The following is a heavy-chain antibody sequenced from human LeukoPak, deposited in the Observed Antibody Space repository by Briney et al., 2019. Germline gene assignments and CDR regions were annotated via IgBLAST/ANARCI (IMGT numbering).Heavy chain of an antibody. J-gene: IGHJ6*04. Sequence: SETLSLTCTVSAGSVSSGSYYWSCTRQPPGKGLEWIGYIYYSGSTNYNPSLKSRVHISVDTSQNQFSLKLSSVTAADTAVYYCARGGYYYYYYGMDVWGKGTTVTVS. CDR1: AGSVSSGSYY. D-gene: IGHD2-15*01. V-gene: IGHV4-61*01. CDR3: ARGGYYYYYYGMDV. CDR2: IYYSGST.